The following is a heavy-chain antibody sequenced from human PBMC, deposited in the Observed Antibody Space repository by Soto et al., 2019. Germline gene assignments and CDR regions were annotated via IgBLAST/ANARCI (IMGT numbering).Heavy chain of an antibody. CDR1: GYRFTNYW. Sequence: PGESLKISCKGSGYRFTNYWIGWVRQMPGKGPEWMGIIDPGDSDTRYSPSFQGQVTISVDKSISTAYLQWSSLKASDTAMYYCAARVGSSPLYYYGVDVWGQGTTVTVSS. D-gene: IGHD3-10*01. V-gene: IGHV5-51*01. CDR3: AARVGSSPLYYYGVDV. CDR2: IDPGDSDT. J-gene: IGHJ6*02.